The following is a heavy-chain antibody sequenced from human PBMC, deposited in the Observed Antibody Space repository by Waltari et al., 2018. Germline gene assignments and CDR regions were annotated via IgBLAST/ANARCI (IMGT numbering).Heavy chain of an antibody. CDR1: GGSFSGYY. D-gene: IGHD2-15*01. CDR2: INHSGST. J-gene: IGHJ4*02. V-gene: IGHV4-34*01. CDR3: ARGRTLRYCSGGSCYRGPYDY. Sequence: QVQLQQWGAGLLKPSETLSLTCAVYGGSFSGYYWSWIRQPPGKGLEWIGEINHSGSTTYNPSRKGRVTIAVDTSKNKFSLKLGSVTAADTAVYYCARGRTLRYCSGGSCYRGPYDYWGQGTLVTVSS.